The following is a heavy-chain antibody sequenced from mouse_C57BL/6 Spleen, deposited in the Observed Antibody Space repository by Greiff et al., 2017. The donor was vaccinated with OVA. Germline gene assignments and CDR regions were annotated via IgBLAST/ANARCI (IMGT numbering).Heavy chain of an antibody. CDR2: ISSGSSTI. J-gene: IGHJ2*01. CDR1: GFTFSDYG. CDR3: VRPGYYGSSLFDY. Sequence: EVQLQESGGGLVKPGGSLKLSCAASGFTFSDYGMHWVRQAPEKGLEWVAYISSGSSTIYYADTVKGRFTISRDNAKNTLFLQMTSLRSEDTAMYYCVRPGYYGSSLFDYWGQGTTLTVSS. D-gene: IGHD1-1*01. V-gene: IGHV5-17*01.